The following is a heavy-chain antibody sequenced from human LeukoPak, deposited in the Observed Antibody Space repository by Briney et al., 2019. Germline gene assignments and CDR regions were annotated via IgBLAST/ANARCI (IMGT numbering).Heavy chain of an antibody. CDR1: GFTVSSNY. J-gene: IGHJ4*02. CDR3: ARDSTTVTTDY. V-gene: IGHV3-66*02. Sequence: GGSLRLSCAASGFTVSSNYMSRVRQAPGKGLEWVSVIYSGGTTYYADSVKGRFTISRDNSKNMLYLQMNSLRAEDTAVYYCARDSTTVTTDYWGQGTLVTVSS. D-gene: IGHD4-17*01. CDR2: IYSGGTT.